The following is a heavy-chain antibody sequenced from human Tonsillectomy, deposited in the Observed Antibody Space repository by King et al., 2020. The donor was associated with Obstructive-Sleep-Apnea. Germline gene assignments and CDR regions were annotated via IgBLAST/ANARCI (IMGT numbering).Heavy chain of an antibody. V-gene: IGHV3-9*01. CDR3: AKDLSSGWYKGCDY. Sequence: VQLVESGGGLVQPGRSLRLSCAASGFNFDDYAMHWVRQAPGKGLEWVSGINWNSGRRGYADSVKGRFTISRDNVKNLVFLQMNSLRTGDTALYYCAKDLSSGWYKGCDYWGQGTLVTVSS. J-gene: IGHJ4*02. CDR2: INWNSGRR. D-gene: IGHD6-19*01. CDR1: GFNFDDYA.